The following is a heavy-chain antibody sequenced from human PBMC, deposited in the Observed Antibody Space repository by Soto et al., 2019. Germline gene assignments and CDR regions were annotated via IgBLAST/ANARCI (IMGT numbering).Heavy chain of an antibody. CDR2: IYYSGST. CDR3: ARRRERWLQFSYFDY. D-gene: IGHD5-12*01. CDR1: GGSISSYY. J-gene: IGHJ4*02. V-gene: IGHV4-59*01. Sequence: SETLSLTCTVSGGSISSYYWSWIRQPPGKGLEWIGYIYYSGSTNYNPSLKSRVTISVDTSKNQFSLKLSSVTAADTAVYYCARRRERWLQFSYFDYWGQGTLVSVSS.